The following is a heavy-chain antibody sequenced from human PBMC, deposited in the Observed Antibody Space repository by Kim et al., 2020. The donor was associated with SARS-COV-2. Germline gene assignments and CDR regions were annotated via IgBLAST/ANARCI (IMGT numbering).Heavy chain of an antibody. V-gene: IGHV4-39*07. CDR2: IYYRGST. D-gene: IGHD3-22*01. CDR3: ARESGGDYYDSSGYYY. Sequence: SETLSLTCTVSGGSISSSSYYWGWIRQPPGKGLEWIGSIYYRGSTYYNPSLKSRVTISVDRSKNQFSLKLSSVTAADTAVYYCARESGGDYYDSSGYYY. CDR1: GGSISSSSYY. J-gene: IGHJ6*01.